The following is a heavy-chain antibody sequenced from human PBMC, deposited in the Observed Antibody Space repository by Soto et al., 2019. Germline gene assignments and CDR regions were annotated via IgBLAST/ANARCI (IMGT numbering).Heavy chain of an antibody. CDR2: ISRAGDSA. V-gene: IGHV3-23*01. Sequence: PGGSLRLSCAASGFTFSDHAMSWVRQAPGEGLEWVSTISRAGDSAYFAVSVKGRFTISRDNSKNTLHLQMNSLRVGDTAVYFCAKDRNYPRDQFHYWGQGTLVTVSS. D-gene: IGHD1-7*01. CDR3: AKDRNYPRDQFHY. J-gene: IGHJ4*02. CDR1: GFTFSDHA.